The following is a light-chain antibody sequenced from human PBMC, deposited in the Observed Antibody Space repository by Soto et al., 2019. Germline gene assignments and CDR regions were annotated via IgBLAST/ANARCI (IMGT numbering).Light chain of an antibody. J-gene: IGKJ1*01. CDR1: QSVRTY. CDR2: GAS. V-gene: IGKV3-11*01. CDR3: QRYGASTT. Sequence: EVVLTQSPATLSLSPGERATLSCRASQSVRTYLAWYQQKPGQAPRLLIYGASNRATGIPARFSGSGSGTDFTLTITRLEPEDFAVYYCQRYGASTTFGQGTKVEIK.